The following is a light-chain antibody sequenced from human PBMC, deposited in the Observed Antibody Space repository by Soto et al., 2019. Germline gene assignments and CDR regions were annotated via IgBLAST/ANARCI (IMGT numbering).Light chain of an antibody. Sequence: QSVLTQPPSASGSPGQSFTISFTVTISDVVVYNYVSFYQQHPFKAPKLLIYDFTKLPSLFPYRFSVSNSGNTSSLTVSGXQANDEDEYDCRSNAGSHYYVFGTGTKVTVL. CDR1: ISDVVVYNY. J-gene: IGLJ1*01. CDR2: DFT. CDR3: RSNAGSHYYV. V-gene: IGLV2-8*01.